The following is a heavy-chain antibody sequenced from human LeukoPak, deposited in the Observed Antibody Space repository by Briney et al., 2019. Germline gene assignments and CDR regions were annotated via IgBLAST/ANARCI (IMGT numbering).Heavy chain of an antibody. J-gene: IGHJ5*02. CDR3: ARGVGSSSSNWFDP. CDR1: GGSISSYY. V-gene: IGHV4-4*07. D-gene: IGHD6-6*01. CDR2: VYSSGST. Sequence: PSETLSLTCSVSGGSISSYYWSWIRQPAGKGLEWIGRVYSSGSTNYNPSLKSRVTISIDTSKNQFSLKLSSVTAADTATYYCARGVGSSSSNWFDPWGQGTLVTVSS.